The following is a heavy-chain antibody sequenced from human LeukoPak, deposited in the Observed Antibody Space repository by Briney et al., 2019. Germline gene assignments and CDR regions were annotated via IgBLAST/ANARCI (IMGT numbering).Heavy chain of an antibody. V-gene: IGHV3-30*04. CDR2: ISYDGSNK. Sequence: PGRSLRLSCAASGFTFSSYAMHWVRQAPGKGLEWVAVISYDGSNKYYADSAKGRFTISRDNSKNTLYLQMNSLRAEDTAVYYCARGVDTAMVSQIDYWGQGTLVTVSS. CDR1: GFTFSSYA. D-gene: IGHD5-18*01. CDR3: ARGVDTAMVSQIDY. J-gene: IGHJ4*02.